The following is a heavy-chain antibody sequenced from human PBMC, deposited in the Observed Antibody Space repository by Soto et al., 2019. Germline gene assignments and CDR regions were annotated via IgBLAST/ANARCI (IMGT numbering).Heavy chain of an antibody. J-gene: IGHJ4*02. CDR2: IIPALGVT. V-gene: IGHV1-69*09. D-gene: IGHD4-17*01. CDR3: ATNYDYGGD. Sequence: QVQLVQSGAEVKKPGSSVKVSCKASGGTFGSYVFSWVRQAPGQGLEWMGGIIPALGVTNYAQKFQGRVTITADQSTTTAYMELSSLGSEDTAVYYCATNYDYGGDWGQGTLVTVSS. CDR1: GGTFGSYV.